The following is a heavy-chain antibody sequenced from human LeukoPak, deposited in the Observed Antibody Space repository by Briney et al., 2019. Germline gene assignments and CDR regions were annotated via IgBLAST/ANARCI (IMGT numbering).Heavy chain of an antibody. Sequence: ASVKVSCKASGYTFTGYYMHRVRQAPGQGLEWMGWINPNSGGTNYAQKFQGRVTMTRDTSISTVYMELSRLRSDDTAVYYCARDVNPRIAAAGTSDYWGQGTLVTVSS. CDR2: INPNSGGT. V-gene: IGHV1-2*02. J-gene: IGHJ4*02. CDR1: GYTFTGYY. D-gene: IGHD6-13*01. CDR3: ARDVNPRIAAAGTSDY.